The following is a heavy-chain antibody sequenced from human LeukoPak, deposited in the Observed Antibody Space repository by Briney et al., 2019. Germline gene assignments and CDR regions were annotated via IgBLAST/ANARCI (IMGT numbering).Heavy chain of an antibody. Sequence: GGSLRLSCVAPGFTFSDYQMTWIRQTPGKGLGWISDISSNGRGTFYADSVKGRFTLSRDNTKKSLYLQMNSLRVEDTAVYYCARDERGYYSDLGSSSPRNYYYYYMDVWGKGITVTISS. J-gene: IGHJ6*03. CDR2: ISSNGRGT. CDR1: GFTFSDYQ. V-gene: IGHV3-11*01. D-gene: IGHD3-10*01. CDR3: ARDERGYYSDLGSSSPRNYYYYYMDV.